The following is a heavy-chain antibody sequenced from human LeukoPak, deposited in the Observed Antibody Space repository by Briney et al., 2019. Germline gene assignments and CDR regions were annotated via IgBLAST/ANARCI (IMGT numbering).Heavy chain of an antibody. V-gene: IGHV3-7*01. Sequence: GGSLRLSCAASGFTFSSYWMTWVRQAPGKGLEWVANINEDGGETYSVDSVKGRFTISRDNAKNSLYLQMNSLRAEDTAVYYCAGGTSSSANTWFDSWGQGMLVTVSS. D-gene: IGHD6-13*01. CDR2: INEDGGET. J-gene: IGHJ5*01. CDR3: AGGTSSSANTWFDS. CDR1: GFTFSSYW.